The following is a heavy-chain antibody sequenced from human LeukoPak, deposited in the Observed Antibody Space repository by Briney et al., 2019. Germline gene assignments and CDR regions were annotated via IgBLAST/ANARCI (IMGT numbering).Heavy chain of an antibody. CDR2: IYTSGST. D-gene: IGHD3-10*01. CDR1: GGSISSGSYY. V-gene: IGHV4-61*02. Sequence: PSQTLSLTCTVSGGSISSGSYYWSWIRQPAGKGLEWTGRIYTSGSTNYNPSLKSRVTISVDTSKNQFSLKLSSVTAADTAVYYCAREVPYYYGSGSYYNWGQGTLVTVSS. CDR3: AREVPYYYGSGSYYN. J-gene: IGHJ4*02.